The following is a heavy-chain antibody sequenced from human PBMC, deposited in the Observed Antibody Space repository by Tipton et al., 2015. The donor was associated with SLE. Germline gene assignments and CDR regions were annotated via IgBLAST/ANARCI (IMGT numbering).Heavy chain of an antibody. D-gene: IGHD2-21*02. CDR2: VFYTGSA. V-gene: IGHV4-39*01. J-gene: IGHJ3*02. CDR3: ARPLGAWFDPFDI. CDR1: GDSINSGTYY. Sequence: TLSLTCSVSGDSINSGTYYWGWIRQPPGMGLDWLGSVFYTGSAYYNPSLKSRVTISVDTSKNQFSLSLCSVTAADTAVFYCARPLGAWFDPFDIWGQGTMVTVSS.